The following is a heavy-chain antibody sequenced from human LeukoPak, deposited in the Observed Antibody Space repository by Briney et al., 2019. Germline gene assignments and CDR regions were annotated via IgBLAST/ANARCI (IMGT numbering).Heavy chain of an antibody. CDR3: ARAWDPEYYYDSSGYYYY. CDR1: GYTFTGYY. CDR2: INPNSGGT. V-gene: IGHV1-2*02. Sequence: ASVKVSCKASGYTFTGYYMHWVRQAPGQGLEWMGWINPNSGGTNYAQKFQGRVTMTRDTSISTAYMELSRLRSDDTAVYYCARAWDPEYYYDSSGYYYYWGQGTLVTVSS. J-gene: IGHJ4*02. D-gene: IGHD3-22*01.